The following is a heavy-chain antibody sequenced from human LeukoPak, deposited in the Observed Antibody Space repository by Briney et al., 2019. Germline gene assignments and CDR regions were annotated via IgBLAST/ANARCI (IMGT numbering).Heavy chain of an antibody. Sequence: GGSLRLSCTASVFTFGDYAMSWVRQAPGKGLEWVGFIRSKAYGGTTEYAASVKGRFTISRDDSKSIAYLQMNSLKTEDTAVYYCTRYYYGSGSYYNNWFDPWGQGTLVTVSS. D-gene: IGHD3-10*01. CDR1: VFTFGDYA. V-gene: IGHV3-49*04. CDR3: TRYYYGSGSYYNNWFDP. J-gene: IGHJ5*02. CDR2: IRSKAYGGTT.